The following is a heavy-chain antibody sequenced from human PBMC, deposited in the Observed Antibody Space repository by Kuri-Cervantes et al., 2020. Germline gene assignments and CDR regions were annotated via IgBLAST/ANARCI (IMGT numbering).Heavy chain of an antibody. Sequence: ASVKVSCKASGYTFTSYYMHWVRQAPGQGLEWMGIINPSGGSTSYAQKFQGRVTMTRDTPTSTVYMELSSLRAEDMAVYYCAREIVKGRHQTDSFDIWGQGTMVTVSS. D-gene: IGHD2-15*01. CDR2: INPSGGST. CDR1: GYTFTSYY. CDR3: AREIVKGRHQTDSFDI. J-gene: IGHJ3*02. V-gene: IGHV1-46*01.